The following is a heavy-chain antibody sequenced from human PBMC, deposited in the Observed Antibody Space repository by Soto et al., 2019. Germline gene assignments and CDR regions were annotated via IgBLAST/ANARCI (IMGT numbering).Heavy chain of an antibody. D-gene: IGHD1-26*01. CDR2: ISGSGGST. CDR3: AKYLVVGATLAPLDY. Sequence: PGGSLRLSCEASGFTFSSYAMSSVRQAPGKGLEWVSAISGSGGSTYYADSVKGRFTISRDNSKNTLYLQMNSLRAEDTAVYYCAKYLVVGATLAPLDYWGQGTLVTVSS. J-gene: IGHJ4*02. V-gene: IGHV3-23*01. CDR1: GFTFSSYA.